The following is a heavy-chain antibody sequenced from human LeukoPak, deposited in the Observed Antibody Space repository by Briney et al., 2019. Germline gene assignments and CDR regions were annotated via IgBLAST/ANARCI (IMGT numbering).Heavy chain of an antibody. V-gene: IGHV3-74*01. CDR2: INSDGSST. Sequence: AGSLRLSCAASGFTFSSFWMHWVRQAPGKGLVWVSRINSDGSSTSYADSVKGRFTISRDNAKNTLYLRMNSLRAEDTAVYYCARTYFDRETYWGQGTLVTVSS. D-gene: IGHD3-9*01. CDR1: GFTFSSFW. J-gene: IGHJ4*02. CDR3: ARTYFDRETY.